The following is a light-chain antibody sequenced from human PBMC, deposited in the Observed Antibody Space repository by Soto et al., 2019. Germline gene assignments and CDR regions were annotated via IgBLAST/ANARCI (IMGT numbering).Light chain of an antibody. CDR3: QHYGTSPFT. CDR1: QSIASSY. J-gene: IGKJ3*01. Sequence: ELVLTQSPGTLPLSPGERATLSCRASQSIASSYFGWYQQKPGQAPRLLIYGTSSRATGIPDRFSGSGSGTDFTLTITRLEPEDVAVYYCQHYGTSPFTFGPGTKVEIK. CDR2: GTS. V-gene: IGKV3-20*01.